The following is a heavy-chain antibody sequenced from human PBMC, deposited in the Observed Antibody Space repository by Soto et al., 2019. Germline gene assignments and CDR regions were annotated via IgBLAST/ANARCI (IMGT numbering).Heavy chain of an antibody. V-gene: IGHV1-2*04. J-gene: IGHJ6*03. CDR2: INPNSGGT. D-gene: IGHD3-16*01. Sequence: QVQLVQSGAEVKKPGASVKVSCKASGYTFTGYYMHWVRQAPGQGLEWMGWINPNSGGTNYAQKFQGWITMTRDTSISTAYMELSRRRSDDTAVYYCARGNNSPHYDWGGYYYYMDVWGKGTTVTVSS. CDR1: GYTFTGYY. CDR3: ARGNNSPHYDWGGYYYYMDV.